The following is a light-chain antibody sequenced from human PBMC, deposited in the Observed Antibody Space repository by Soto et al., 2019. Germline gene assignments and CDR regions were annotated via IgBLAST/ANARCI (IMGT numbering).Light chain of an antibody. CDR1: TPNIWSNY. CDR2: RNN. Sequence: QSGLTQPPSASGTPGQRVIISCSGKTPNIWSNYVDWYRHLPGTAPQLLIYRNNQRPSGVPDRFSGSMSRTSASLAISGLRSEAEADYYFHSLDASMSGRVFGGGNK. V-gene: IGLV1-47*01. CDR3: HSLDASMSGRV. J-gene: IGLJ3*02.